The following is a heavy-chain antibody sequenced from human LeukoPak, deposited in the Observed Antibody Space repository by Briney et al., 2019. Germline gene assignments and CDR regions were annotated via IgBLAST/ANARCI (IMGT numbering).Heavy chain of an antibody. CDR2: IFYSGSP. CDR3: ARVGYIAAAGTYDY. V-gene: IGHV4-59*08. CDR1: GGSISSYY. Sequence: PSETLSLTCTVSGGSISSYYWSWIRQPPGKGLEWIANIFYSGSPNYNPSLKSRVTISFDTSKNQFSLKLSSVTAADTAVYYCARVGYIAAAGTYDYWGQGTLVTVSS. D-gene: IGHD6-13*01. J-gene: IGHJ4*02.